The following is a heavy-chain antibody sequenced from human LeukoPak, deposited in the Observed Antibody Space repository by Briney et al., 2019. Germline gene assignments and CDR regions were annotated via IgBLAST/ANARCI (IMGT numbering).Heavy chain of an antibody. CDR3: ARRAAALDS. V-gene: IGHV4-59*12. D-gene: IGHD6-13*01. Sequence: PSEALSLTCSVSGASISRYYWSWIRQPPGKGLEWIGYFHHSGNTNYSPSLSSRITMSVDTSKNQFSLRLNSVTAADTAIYYCARRAAALDSWGQGTLVTVSS. CDR1: GASISRYY. J-gene: IGHJ4*02. CDR2: FHHSGNT.